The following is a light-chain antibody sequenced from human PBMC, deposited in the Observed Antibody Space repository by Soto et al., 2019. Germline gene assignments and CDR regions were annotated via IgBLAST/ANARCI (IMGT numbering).Light chain of an antibody. CDR2: DAS. CDR3: QQFYSDSPGT. CDR1: QSISRW. J-gene: IGKJ1*01. Sequence: AVVGVTLKYRASQSISRWLAWYQQKPGKAPKLLIYDASSLESGVPSRFSGSGSGTEFTLAISCLHPDDFATSYCQQFYSDSPGTIGLGTKVDTK. V-gene: IGKV1-5*01.